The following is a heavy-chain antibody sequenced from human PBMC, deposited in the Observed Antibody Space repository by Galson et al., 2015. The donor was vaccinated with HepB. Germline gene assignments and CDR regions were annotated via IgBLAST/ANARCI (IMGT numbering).Heavy chain of an antibody. CDR1: GFALTELS. V-gene: IGHV1-24*01. CDR2: FDPEDGEV. CDR3: ATLSPEPRSRTAPRKSSAQARYFHDATDV. Sequence: SVKVSCKASGFALTELSIHWVRQAPGKGLEWMGGFDPEDGEVIYAQNFQGRATMTEDTSTATAYMELSSLRSEDSAVYYCATLSPEPRSRTAPRKSSAQARYFHDATDVCGQGTTVTVSS. D-gene: IGHD1-14*01. J-gene: IGHJ6*02.